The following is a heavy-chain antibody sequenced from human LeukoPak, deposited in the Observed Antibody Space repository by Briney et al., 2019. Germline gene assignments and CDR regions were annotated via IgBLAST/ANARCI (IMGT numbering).Heavy chain of an antibody. CDR2: ISYDGSNK. V-gene: IGHV3-30*03. J-gene: IGHJ3*02. CDR1: GFTFSSYG. CDR3: ARQHRTYYYDSSGYQDAFDI. Sequence: GGSLRLSCAASGFTFSSYGMHWVRQAPGKGLEWVAVISYDGSNKYYADSVKGRFTISRDNSKNTLYLQMNSLRAEDTAVYYCARQHRTYYYDSSGYQDAFDIWGQGTMVTVSS. D-gene: IGHD3-22*01.